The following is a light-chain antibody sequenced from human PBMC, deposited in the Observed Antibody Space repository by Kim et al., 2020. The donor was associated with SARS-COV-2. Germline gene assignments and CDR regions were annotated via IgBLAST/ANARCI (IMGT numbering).Light chain of an antibody. V-gene: IGKV3-20*01. CDR3: QQYGIAPPYT. CDR1: QGVCSPC. CDR2: SVS. J-gene: IGKJ2*01. Sequence: EIVLTQSPGTLSLSPGERATLSCRTSQGVCSPCLAWYQQMPGQAPRLLIYSVSNRATGIPDRLSGSESGTDFTLTISRLEPEDFAVYYCQQYGIAPPYTFGQGTKLEI.